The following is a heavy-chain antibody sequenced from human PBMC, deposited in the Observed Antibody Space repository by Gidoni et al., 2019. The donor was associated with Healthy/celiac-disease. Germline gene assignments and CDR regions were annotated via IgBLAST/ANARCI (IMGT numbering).Heavy chain of an antibody. J-gene: IGHJ4*02. V-gene: IGHV1-69*01. CDR3: ASRYSYSGSYYRFDY. Sequence: QVQLVQSGAEVTKPGSSVTVSCKAYGGTFSSYAISWVRQAPGQGLEGMGGIILIFGTANYEQEFQGRVTITADESTSTAYMELSSLSSKDTAVYYYASRYSYSGSYYRFDYWGQGTLVTVSS. CDR2: IILIFGTA. D-gene: IGHD1-26*01. CDR1: GGTFSSYA.